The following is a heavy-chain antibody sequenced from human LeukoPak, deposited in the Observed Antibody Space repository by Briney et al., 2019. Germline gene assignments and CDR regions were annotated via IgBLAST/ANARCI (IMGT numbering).Heavy chain of an antibody. D-gene: IGHD3-22*01. J-gene: IGHJ3*02. CDR1: GFTFSSYA. V-gene: IGHV3-23*01. Sequence: GGSLRLSCAASGFTFSSYAMSWVRQAPGKGLEWVSAISGSGGSTYHADSVKGRFTISRDNSKNTLYLQMNSLRAEDTAVYYCAKYSRVVVISPDAFDIWGQGTMVTVSS. CDR3: AKYSRVVVISPDAFDI. CDR2: ISGSGGST.